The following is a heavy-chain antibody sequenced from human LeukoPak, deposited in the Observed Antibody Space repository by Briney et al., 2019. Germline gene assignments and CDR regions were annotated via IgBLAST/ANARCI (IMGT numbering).Heavy chain of an antibody. CDR1: GGSISSSSYY. CDR3: ARGRVFGYCSGGSCFKWFDP. CDR2: IYYSGST. Sequence: SETLSLTCTVSGGSISSSSYYWGWIRQPPGKGLEWIGSIYYSGSTYYNPSLKSRVTISVDTSKNQFSLKLSSVAAADTAVYYCARGRVFGYCSGGSCFKWFDPWGQGTLVTVSS. J-gene: IGHJ5*02. D-gene: IGHD2-15*01. V-gene: IGHV4-39*07.